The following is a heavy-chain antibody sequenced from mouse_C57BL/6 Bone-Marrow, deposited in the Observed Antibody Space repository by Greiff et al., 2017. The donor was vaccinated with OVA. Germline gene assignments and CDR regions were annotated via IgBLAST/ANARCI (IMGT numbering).Heavy chain of an antibody. Sequence: VQGVESGAELVKPGASVKISCKASGYAFSSYWMNWVKQRPGKGLEWIGQIYPGDGDTNYNGKFKGKATLTADKSSSTAYMQLSSLTSEDSAVYFCARGGLYYGSSWGWYFDVWGTGTTVTVSS. J-gene: IGHJ1*03. CDR2: IYPGDGDT. CDR3: ARGGLYYGSSWGWYFDV. D-gene: IGHD1-1*01. CDR1: GYAFSSYW. V-gene: IGHV1-80*01.